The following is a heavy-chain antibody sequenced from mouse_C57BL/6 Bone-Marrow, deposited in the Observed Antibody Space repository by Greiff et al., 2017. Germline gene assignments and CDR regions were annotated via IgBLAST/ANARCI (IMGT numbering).Heavy chain of an antibody. V-gene: IGHV1-81*01. CDR2: IYPRSGNT. D-gene: IGHD2-3*01. CDR1: GYTFTSYG. Sequence: QVTLKVSGAELARPGASVKLSCKASGYTFTSYGISWVKQRTGQGLAWIGEIYPRSGNTYYNEKFKGKATLTADKSSSTAYMELRSLTSEDSAVYFCAREIYDGYPYAMDYWGQGTSVTVSS. CDR3: AREIYDGYPYAMDY. J-gene: IGHJ4*01.